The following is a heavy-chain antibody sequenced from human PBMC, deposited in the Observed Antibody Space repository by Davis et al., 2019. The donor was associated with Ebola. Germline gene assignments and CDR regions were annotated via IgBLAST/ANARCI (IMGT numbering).Heavy chain of an antibody. J-gene: IGHJ4*02. V-gene: IGHV3-7*01. Sequence: PGGSLRLSCAASGFTFSSYWMSWVRQAPGKGLEWVANIKQDGSEKYYVDSVKGRFTISRDNAKNSLYLQMNSLRAEDTAVYYCAKGCSGGSCYVDYWGQGTLVTVSS. CDR2: IKQDGSEK. D-gene: IGHD2-15*01. CDR3: AKGCSGGSCYVDY. CDR1: GFTFSSYW.